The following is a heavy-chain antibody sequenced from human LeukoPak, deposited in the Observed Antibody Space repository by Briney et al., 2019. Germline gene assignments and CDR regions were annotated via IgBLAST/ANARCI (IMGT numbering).Heavy chain of an antibody. V-gene: IGHV4-59*01. CDR3: ARDYDNSGLRHFDL. CDR1: GASISDYY. D-gene: IGHD3-22*01. Sequence: SETLSLTCTVSGASISDYYWSWIRQPPGKGLEGIRYIYYTGTTKYNPSLTSRVPISVDPSKSQFSVKLSSVTAADTAVYYCARDYDNSGLRHFDLWGRGTLVTVSS. J-gene: IGHJ2*01. CDR2: IYYTGTT.